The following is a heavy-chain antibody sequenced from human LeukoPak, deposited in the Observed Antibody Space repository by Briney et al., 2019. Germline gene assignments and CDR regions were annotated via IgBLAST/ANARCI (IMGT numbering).Heavy chain of an antibody. J-gene: IGHJ3*02. Sequence: PSETLSLTCTVSGGSISSYYWSWIRQPPGKGLEWIGYMYYSGSTNYNPSLKSRVTISVDKSKNQFSLKLSSVTAADTAVYYCARDPGYYYDSSGYYSDAFDIWGQGTMVTVSS. CDR2: MYYSGST. D-gene: IGHD3-22*01. CDR1: GGSISSYY. V-gene: IGHV4-59*01. CDR3: ARDPGYYYDSSGYYSDAFDI.